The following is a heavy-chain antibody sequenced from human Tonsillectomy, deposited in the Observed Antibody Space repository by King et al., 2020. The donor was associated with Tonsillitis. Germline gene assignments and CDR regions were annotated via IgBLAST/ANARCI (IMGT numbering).Heavy chain of an antibody. CDR3: ARAPVYSSSSGRMDV. V-gene: IGHV4-34*01. J-gene: IGHJ6*04. CDR1: GGSFSGYY. CDR2: INHSGST. D-gene: IGHD6-6*01. Sequence: VQLQQWGAGLLKPSETLSLTCAVYGGSFSGYYWSWIRQPPGKGLEWIGEINHSGSTNYNPSLKSRVTISVDTSKNQFSLKLSYVTAADTAVYYCARAPVYSSSSGRMDVWGKGTTVTVSS.